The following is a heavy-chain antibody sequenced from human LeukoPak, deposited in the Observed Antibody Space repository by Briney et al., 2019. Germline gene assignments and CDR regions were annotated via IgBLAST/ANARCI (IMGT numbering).Heavy chain of an antibody. J-gene: IGHJ4*02. D-gene: IGHD1-26*01. V-gene: IGHV3-23*01. CDR2: ISGSGGST. CDR1: GFTFSSYA. Sequence: PGGSLRLSCAASGFTFSSYAMSWVRQAPGKGLEWVSTISGSGGSTYYADSVKGRFTISRDNSKNTLYLQMNSLRAEGTAVYCCAKDGSGSYSSFDYWGQGTLVTVSS. CDR3: AKDGSGSYSSFDY.